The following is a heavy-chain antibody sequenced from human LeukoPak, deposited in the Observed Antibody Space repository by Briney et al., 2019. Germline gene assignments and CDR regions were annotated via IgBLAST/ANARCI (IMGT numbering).Heavy chain of an antibody. J-gene: IGHJ4*02. CDR2: ISYDGSNK. D-gene: IGHD1-7*01. CDR1: GFTFSSYG. Sequence: PGRSLRLSCAASGFTFSSYGMHWVRQAPGKGLEWVAVISYDGSNKYYADSVKGRFTISRDNSKNTLYLQMNSLRAEDTAVYYCAKSEGLSVYELGFDYWGQGTLVTVSS. V-gene: IGHV3-30*18. CDR3: AKSEGLSVYELGFDY.